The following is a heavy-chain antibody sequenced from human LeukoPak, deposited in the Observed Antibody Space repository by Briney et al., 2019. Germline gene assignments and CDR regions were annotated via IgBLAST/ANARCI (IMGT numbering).Heavy chain of an antibody. Sequence: SVKVSCKASGGTFSSYAISWVRQAPGQGLEWMGGIIPIFGTANYAQKFQGRVTITTDESTSTVYMELSSLRSEDTAVYYCAGGNGDYGGRLGGYFDLWGRGTLVTVSS. CDR2: IIPIFGTA. J-gene: IGHJ2*01. CDR3: AGGNGDYGGRLGGYFDL. CDR1: GGTFSSYA. D-gene: IGHD4-17*01. V-gene: IGHV1-69*05.